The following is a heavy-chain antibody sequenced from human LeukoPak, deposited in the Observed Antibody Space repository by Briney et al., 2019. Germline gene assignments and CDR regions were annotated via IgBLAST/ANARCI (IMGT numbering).Heavy chain of an antibody. CDR1: GFTFSSYS. CDR3: VRDRFYSFDY. Sequence: GGSLRLSCAASGFTFSSYSMNWVRQAPGKGLEWISYISSSSSAIYYADSVKGRFTISRDNAKNSLYLQMNSLRDEDTAVYYCVRDRFYSFDYWAREPWSPSLQ. J-gene: IGHJ4*02. V-gene: IGHV3-48*02. CDR2: ISSSSSAI.